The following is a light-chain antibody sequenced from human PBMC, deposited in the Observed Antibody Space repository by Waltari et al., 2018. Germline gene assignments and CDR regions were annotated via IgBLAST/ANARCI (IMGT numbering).Light chain of an antibody. J-gene: IGKJ1*01. CDR1: QSVGRT. CDR3: QHYVRLPVT. CDR2: GAS. Sequence: EIVLTQSPGTLSFSPGERATLSCRASQSVGRTLTWYQQKPGQAPRLLIYGASSRATDIPDRFSGSGSGTDFSLTISRLEPEEFAVYYCQHYVRLPVTFGQGTKVEIK. V-gene: IGKV3-20*01.